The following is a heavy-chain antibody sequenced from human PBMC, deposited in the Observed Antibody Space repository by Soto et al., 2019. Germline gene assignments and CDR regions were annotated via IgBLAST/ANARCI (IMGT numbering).Heavy chain of an antibody. J-gene: IGHJ4*02. CDR3: ARDTVTGTTPYLFDY. CDR2: IIPIFGPA. V-gene: IGHV1-69*01. Sequence: QVQLVQSGAEVRKPGSSVRVSCRASGGTFSSYAINWVRQAPGKGLEGMGGIIPIFGPANYAQRFQGRVTITADESTGTAYLELSSLRSEDTAVYFCARDTVTGTTPYLFDYWGQGTLVTVSS. CDR1: GGTFSSYA. D-gene: IGHD1-7*01.